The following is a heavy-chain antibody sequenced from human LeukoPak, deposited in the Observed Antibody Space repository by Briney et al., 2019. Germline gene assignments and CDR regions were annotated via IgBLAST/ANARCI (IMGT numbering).Heavy chain of an antibody. J-gene: IGHJ4*02. Sequence: ASVKVSCKASGYTFTGYYIHWVRQAPGQGLEWMGRVNSNSGGTNYAQNFQDRVTMTRDTSISTAFMELTSLRSDDTAVYYCARWRYSSRWSPDDYLGQGTLVTVSS. V-gene: IGHV1-2*06. D-gene: IGHD6-19*01. CDR1: GYTFTGYY. CDR3: ARWRYSSRWSPDDY. CDR2: VNSNSGGT.